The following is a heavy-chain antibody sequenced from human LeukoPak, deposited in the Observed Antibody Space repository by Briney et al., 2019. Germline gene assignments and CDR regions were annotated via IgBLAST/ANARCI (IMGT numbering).Heavy chain of an antibody. CDR1: GGSISSGSYY. Sequence: SETLSLTCTVSGGSISSGSYYWNWIRQPPGKGLEWIGYIYYSGTTNYNPSLKSRVNISVDTSKNQFSLKLSSVTAADTAVYYCARGKGSSPSYGNWFDPWGQGTLVTVSS. CDR2: IYYSGTT. V-gene: IGHV4-61*01. J-gene: IGHJ5*02. CDR3: ARGKGSSPSYGNWFDP. D-gene: IGHD1-26*01.